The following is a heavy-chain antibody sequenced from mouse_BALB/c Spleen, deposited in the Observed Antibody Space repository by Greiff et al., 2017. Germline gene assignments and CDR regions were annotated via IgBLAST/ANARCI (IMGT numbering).Heavy chain of an antibody. CDR2: IWAGGST. V-gene: IGHV2-9*02. D-gene: IGHD2-4*01. J-gene: IGHJ4*01. CDR1: GFSLTSYG. CDR3: ARDLYYDYDEYAMDY. Sequence: VMLVESGPGLVAPSQSLSITCTVSGFSLTSYGVHWVRQPPGKGLEWLGVIWAGGSTNYNSALMSRLSISKDNSKSQVFLKMNSLQTDDTAMYYCARDLYYDYDEYAMDYWGQGTSVTVSS.